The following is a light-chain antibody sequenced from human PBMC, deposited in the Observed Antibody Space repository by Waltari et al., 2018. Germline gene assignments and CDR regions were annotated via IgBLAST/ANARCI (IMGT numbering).Light chain of an antibody. V-gene: IGKV3-20*01. CDR1: QSVRNNY. CDR2: GAS. CDR3: QQYGDSPTT. J-gene: IGKJ2*01. Sequence: ETVLTQSPGTLSLSPGERATLSCRASQSVRNNYLAWYQQKPGQAPRHLIHGASSRATGIADRFSGSGSGTDFTLAISRLEPEDFAVYFCQQYGDSPTTFGQGTKLEIK.